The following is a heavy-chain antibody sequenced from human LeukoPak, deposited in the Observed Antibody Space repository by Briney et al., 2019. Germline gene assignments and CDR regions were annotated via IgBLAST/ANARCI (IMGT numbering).Heavy chain of an antibody. V-gene: IGHV3-23*01. CDR1: GFTFSSYA. D-gene: IGHD3-3*01. J-gene: IGHJ4*02. Sequence: PGGSLRLSCAASGFTFSSYAMSWVRQAPGKGLEWVSAISGSGGSTYYADSEKGRFTISRDNSKNTLYLQMNSLRAEDTAVYYCAKDHGIFGVVPRGYFDYWGQGTLVTVSS. CDR2: ISGSGGST. CDR3: AKDHGIFGVVPRGYFDY.